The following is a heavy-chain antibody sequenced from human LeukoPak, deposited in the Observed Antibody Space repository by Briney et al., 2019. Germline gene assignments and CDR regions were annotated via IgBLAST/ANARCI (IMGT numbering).Heavy chain of an antibody. Sequence: PGGSLRLSCAVSGFSLSNYWMSWVRQTPGKGLEWVANIKQDGSEKHYVDSVKGRFAISRDNAKNSLYLQMNSLRAEDTAVYYCARDRYILTGYYYFDYWGQGTLVTVSS. J-gene: IGHJ4*02. D-gene: IGHD3-9*01. CDR2: IKQDGSEK. CDR3: ARDRYILTGYYYFDY. CDR1: GFSLSNYW. V-gene: IGHV3-7*01.